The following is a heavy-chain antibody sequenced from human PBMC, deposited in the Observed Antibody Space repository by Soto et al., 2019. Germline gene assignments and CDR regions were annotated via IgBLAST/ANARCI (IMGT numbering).Heavy chain of an antibody. J-gene: IGHJ3*02. CDR3: ARDAVMGDMGDAFDI. CDR2: ISYDGSNK. CDR1: GFTFSSYA. Sequence: GGSLRLSCAASGFTFSSYAMHWVRQAPGKGLEWVAVISYDGSNKYYADSVKGRFTISRDNSKNTLYLQMNSLRAEDTAVYYCARDAVMGDMGDAFDIWGQGTMVTVSS. V-gene: IGHV3-30-3*01. D-gene: IGHD3-16*01.